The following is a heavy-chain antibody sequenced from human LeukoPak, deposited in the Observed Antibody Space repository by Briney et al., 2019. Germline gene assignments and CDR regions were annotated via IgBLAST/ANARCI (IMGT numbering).Heavy chain of an antibody. Sequence: GGSLRLSCAASGFTFSSYGMHWVRQAPGKGLEWVAVISYDGSNKYYADSVKGRFTISRDNSKNTLYLQVNSLRAEDTAVYYRAKDVDYDSSGYPDYWGQGTLVTVSS. CDR1: GFTFSSYG. CDR2: ISYDGSNK. V-gene: IGHV3-30*18. J-gene: IGHJ4*02. CDR3: AKDVDYDSSGYPDY. D-gene: IGHD3-22*01.